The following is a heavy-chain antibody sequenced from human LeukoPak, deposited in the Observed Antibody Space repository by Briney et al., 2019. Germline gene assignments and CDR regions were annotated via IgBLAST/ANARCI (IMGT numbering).Heavy chain of an antibody. J-gene: IGHJ1*01. CDR3: ARRRYSGSYPFQH. Sequence: GRSLRLSCAASGFTFSSYAMRWVRQAPGKGLEWVAVISYDGSNKYYADSVKGRFTISRDNSKNTLYLQMNSLRAEDTAVYYCARRRYSGSYPFQHWGQGTLVTVSS. D-gene: IGHD1-26*01. CDR1: GFTFSSYA. V-gene: IGHV3-30-3*01. CDR2: ISYDGSNK.